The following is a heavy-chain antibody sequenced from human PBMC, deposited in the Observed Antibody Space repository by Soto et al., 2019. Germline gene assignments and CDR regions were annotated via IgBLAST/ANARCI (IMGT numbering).Heavy chain of an antibody. V-gene: IGHV4-39*01. CDR2: IYYSGST. Sequence: SETLSLTCTVSSSGIRSGIYTWGWICQPPGKGLEWIGSIYYSGSTYYNPSLKSRLTVSVDTSKNQFSLSLSSVTAADTAVYYCARLHGYCIRTSCSGYYAMDVWGQGTTVT. CDR1: SSGIRSGIYT. CDR3: ARLHGYCIRTSCSGYYAMDV. J-gene: IGHJ6*02. D-gene: IGHD2-2*01.